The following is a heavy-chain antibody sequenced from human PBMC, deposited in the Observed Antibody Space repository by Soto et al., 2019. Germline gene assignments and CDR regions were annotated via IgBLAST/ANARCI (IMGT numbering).Heavy chain of an antibody. CDR1: GGTLSSYT. CDR2: SIPLFGTP. V-gene: IGHV1-69*01. CDR3: ANGGTTGNRQGFDY. J-gene: IGHJ4*02. D-gene: IGHD1-1*01. Sequence: QVQLVQSGAEVKKPGSSVKVSCKASGGTLSSYTISWVQQAPGQGLEWMGGSIPLFGTPNYAQKFQGRVTITADESTSTAYRELNSLRAEDTAVYYCANGGTTGNRQGFDYWGQGTLVTVSS.